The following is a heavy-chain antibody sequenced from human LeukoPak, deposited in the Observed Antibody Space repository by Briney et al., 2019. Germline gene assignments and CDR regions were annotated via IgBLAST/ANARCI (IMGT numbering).Heavy chain of an antibody. CDR3: AKHIAAAGPNFDY. CDR1: GFTFSSYA. D-gene: IGHD6-13*01. J-gene: IGHJ4*02. Sequence: TGGSLRLTCAASGFTFSSYAMSRVHQASGKGLEWVSAISGSGGSTYYADSVKGRFTISRDNSKNTLYLQMNSLRAEDTAVYYCAKHIAAAGPNFDYWGQGTLVTVSS. V-gene: IGHV3-23*01. CDR2: ISGSGGST.